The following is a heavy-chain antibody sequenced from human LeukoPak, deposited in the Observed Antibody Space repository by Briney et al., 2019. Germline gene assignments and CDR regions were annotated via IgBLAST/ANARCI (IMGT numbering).Heavy chain of an antibody. Sequence: SSETLSLTCTVSGGSFSTYYWSWIRQPAGKGLEWIGRIYTSGSTHYNPSLKSRATISADTSKNQFSLNLSSVTAADTAVYFCARGGDYDVLTGYHYYFDYWGQGTLVTVSS. J-gene: IGHJ4*02. CDR1: GGSFSTYY. CDR3: ARGGDYDVLTGYHYYFDY. D-gene: IGHD3-9*01. V-gene: IGHV4-4*07. CDR2: IYTSGST.